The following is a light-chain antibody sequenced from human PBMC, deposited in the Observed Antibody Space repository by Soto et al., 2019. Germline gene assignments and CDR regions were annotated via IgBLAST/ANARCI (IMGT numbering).Light chain of an antibody. V-gene: IGLV2-14*01. CDR1: SSDVGGYNY. Sequence: QSALTQPASVSGSPGQSITISCTGTSSDVGGYNYVSWYQQHPGKAPKLMIYEVSNRPSGVSNRFSGSKSGNTASLTISGLQAEDEADYYCQVWDSSSDHQVFGGGTQLTVL. CDR2: EVS. CDR3: QVWDSSSDHQV. J-gene: IGLJ2*01.